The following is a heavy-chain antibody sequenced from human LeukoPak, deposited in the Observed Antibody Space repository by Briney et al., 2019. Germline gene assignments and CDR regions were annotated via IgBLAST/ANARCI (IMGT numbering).Heavy chain of an antibody. CDR1: GFTFSSYA. J-gene: IGHJ4*02. Sequence: GGSLRLSCAASGFTFSSYAMHWVRQAPGKGLEWVSTISGSDGDTYYADSVKGRFTISRDNSKNTLYLQMNSLRAEDTAVYYCARDYHYYGSGSYFLRWGQGTLVTVSS. D-gene: IGHD3-10*01. CDR3: ARDYHYYGSGSYFLR. CDR2: ISGSDGDT. V-gene: IGHV3-23*01.